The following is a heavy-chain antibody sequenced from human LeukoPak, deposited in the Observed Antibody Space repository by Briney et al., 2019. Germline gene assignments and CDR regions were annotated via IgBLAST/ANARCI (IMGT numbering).Heavy chain of an antibody. CDR1: GYTFTSYY. CDR2: INPSGGST. J-gene: IGHJ4*02. V-gene: IGHV1-46*01. CDR3: ARDPGVPAATRSFDY. Sequence: ASVKVSCKASGYTFTSYYMHWVRQAPGQGLEWMGIINPSGGSTSYAQKFQGRVTMTRDTSTSTVYMELSSLRSEDTAVYYCARDPGVPAATRSFDYWGQETLVTVSS. D-gene: IGHD2-2*01.